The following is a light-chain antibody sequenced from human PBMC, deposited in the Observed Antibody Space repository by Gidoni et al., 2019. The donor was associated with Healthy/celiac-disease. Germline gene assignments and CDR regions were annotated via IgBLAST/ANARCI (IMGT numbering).Light chain of an antibody. CDR3: QQHRA. CDR2: DAS. J-gene: IGKJ2*01. Sequence: EIVLTQSPATLSLSPGERATLSCRASQSVSSYLAWYQQKPGQAPRLLIYDASNRATGIPARFSGSGSGTDFTLTISSLEPEDFAVYYCQQHRAFXQXTKLEIK. V-gene: IGKV3-11*01. CDR1: QSVSSY.